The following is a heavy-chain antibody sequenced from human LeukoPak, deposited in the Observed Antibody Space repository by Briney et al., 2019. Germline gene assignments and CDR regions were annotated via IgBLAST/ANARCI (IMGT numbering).Heavy chain of an antibody. J-gene: IGHJ4*02. Sequence: GGSLRLSCAASGFTFSSYAMSWVRQAPGKGLEWVSGISGSGGNTYYADSVKGRFTISRDNSKNTLYLQMNSLRAEDTAVYYCAKDRSSGIVVVTYFDYWGQGTLVTVSS. D-gene: IGHD3-22*01. V-gene: IGHV3-23*01. CDR2: ISGSGGNT. CDR1: GFTFSSYA. CDR3: AKDRSSGIVVVTYFDY.